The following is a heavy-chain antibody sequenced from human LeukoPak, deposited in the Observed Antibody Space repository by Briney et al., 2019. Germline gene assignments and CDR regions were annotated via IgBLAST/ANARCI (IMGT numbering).Heavy chain of an antibody. CDR3: ARDYYDSSGQQDY. CDR2: IKQDGSEK. Sequence: GGSLRLSCAASGFTFSSYWMSWVRQAPGKGLEWVANIKQDGSEKYYVDSVKGRFTISRDNAKNPLYLQMNSLRAEDTAVYYCARDYYDSSGQQDYWGQGTLVTVSS. D-gene: IGHD3-22*01. J-gene: IGHJ4*02. V-gene: IGHV3-7*01. CDR1: GFTFSSYW.